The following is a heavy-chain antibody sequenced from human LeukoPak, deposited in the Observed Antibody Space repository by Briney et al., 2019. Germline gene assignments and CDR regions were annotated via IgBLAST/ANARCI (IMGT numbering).Heavy chain of an antibody. D-gene: IGHD6-13*01. CDR3: ARGASTAAAPPFDY. CDR2: MNPNSGNT. V-gene: IGHV1-8*01. J-gene: IGHJ4*02. Sequence: ASVKVSCKASGYTFTSYDINWVRQATGQGLEWMGWMNPNSGNTGYAQKFQGRVTMTRNTSISTAYMELSSLRSEDTAVYYCARGASTAAAPPFDYWGQGTLVTVSS. CDR1: GYTFTSYD.